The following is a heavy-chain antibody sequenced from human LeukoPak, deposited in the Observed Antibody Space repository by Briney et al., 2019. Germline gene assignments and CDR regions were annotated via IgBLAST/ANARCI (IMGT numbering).Heavy chain of an antibody. V-gene: IGHV4-39*01. D-gene: IGHD3-9*01. Sequence: PSVTLSLTYTLAGGSISSSSYYWGWIRQPPGKGLEWIGSLYYSGCTYYNPSLKSQVTIPVDTSKNQFSLKLSSVTAADTAVYYCARLGRYFDWLSAFDYWSQGTLVTVSS. CDR2: LYYSGCT. CDR3: ARLGRYFDWLSAFDY. J-gene: IGHJ4*02. CDR1: GGSISSSSYY.